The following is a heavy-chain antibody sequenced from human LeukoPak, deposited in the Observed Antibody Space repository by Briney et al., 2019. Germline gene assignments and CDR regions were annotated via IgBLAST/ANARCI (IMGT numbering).Heavy chain of an antibody. V-gene: IGHV3-7*01. CDR2: INQDATEI. J-gene: IGHJ3*02. D-gene: IGHD2-2*02. Sequence: GGSLRLSCAGSGFTFSRYWMSWVRQDPGKGLEWVANINQDATEIYHVDSVGGRFTISRDNAKNSVYLQMNSLRADDTAVYFCARMYCSSASCYTDTFDIWGQGTMVTVSS. CDR1: GFTFSRYW. CDR3: ARMYCSSASCYTDTFDI.